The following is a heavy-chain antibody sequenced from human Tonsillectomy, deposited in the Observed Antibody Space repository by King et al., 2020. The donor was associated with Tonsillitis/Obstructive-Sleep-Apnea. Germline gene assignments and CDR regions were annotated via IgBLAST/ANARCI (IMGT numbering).Heavy chain of an antibody. CDR3: ARLGTCSGGSCFWFDP. CDR1: GDSISNSRYY. D-gene: IGHD2-15*01. V-gene: IGHV4-39*01. J-gene: IGHJ5*02. Sequence: QLQESGPGLVKPSETLSLTCTVSGDSISNSRYYWGWIRQPPGKGLERIGAVYYSGSTYYNPSLKSRVTLSVDTSKNQFSLKLTSVTASDTAVYYCARLGTCSGGSCFWFDPWGQGTLVTVSS. CDR2: VYYSGST.